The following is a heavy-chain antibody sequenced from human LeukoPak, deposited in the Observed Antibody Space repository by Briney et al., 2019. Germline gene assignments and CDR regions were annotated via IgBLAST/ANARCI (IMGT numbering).Heavy chain of an antibody. CDR1: GYRFTSYW. CDR2: IYPGDSDT. V-gene: IGHV5-51*01. J-gene: IGHJ5*02. D-gene: IGHD2-2*01. Sequence: GESLKISCQGSGYRFTSYWIGWVRQMPGKGLEWMGIIYPGDSDTRYSPSFQGQVTISADKSISTAYLQWSSLRASDTAMYYCARQSSDCSSTSCYLSWFDPWGQGTLVTVSS. CDR3: ARQSSDCSSTSCYLSWFDP.